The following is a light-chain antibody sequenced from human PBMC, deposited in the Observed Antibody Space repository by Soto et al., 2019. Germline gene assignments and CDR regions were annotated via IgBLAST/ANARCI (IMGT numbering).Light chain of an antibody. CDR2: GNS. CDR1: SPNIGAGYD. CDR3: QSFDSSLSGYV. V-gene: IGLV1-40*01. J-gene: IGLJ1*01. Sequence: QSVLTQPPSVSGAPGQRVTISCTGSSPNIGAGYDVHWYQQLPGTAPKLLIYGNSNRPSGVPDRFSGSKSDTSASLAITGLQAEDEADYYCQSFDSSLSGYVFGTGTKVTVL.